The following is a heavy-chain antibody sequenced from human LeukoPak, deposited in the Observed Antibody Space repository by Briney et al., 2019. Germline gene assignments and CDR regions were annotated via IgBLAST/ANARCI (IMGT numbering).Heavy chain of an antibody. CDR2: ISYDGSNK. CDR3: AKDGRNYPDY. V-gene: IGHV3-30*18. J-gene: IGHJ4*02. CDR1: GFTFSSYG. Sequence: SGGSLRLSCAASGFTFSSYGMHWVRQAPGKGLEWVAVISYDGSNKYYADSVKGRFTISRDNSKNSLYLQMNSLRTEDTALYYCAKDGRNYPDYWGQGTLVTVSS.